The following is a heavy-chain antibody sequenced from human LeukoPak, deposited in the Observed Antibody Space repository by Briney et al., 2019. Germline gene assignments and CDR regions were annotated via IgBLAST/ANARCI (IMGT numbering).Heavy chain of an antibody. CDR2: INPRGTST. D-gene: IGHD3-10*01. CDR1: GYTFTSYY. CDR3: ARGGSLWFGELLVRGAFDI. V-gene: IGHV1-46*01. J-gene: IGHJ3*02. Sequence: ASVKVSCKASGYTFTSYYMHWVRQAPGQGLEWMGLINPRGTSTIYAEKFQGRIIMTRDMSTTTDYMELSSLKSDDTAVYYCARGGSLWFGELLVRGAFDIWGQGTMVTVSS.